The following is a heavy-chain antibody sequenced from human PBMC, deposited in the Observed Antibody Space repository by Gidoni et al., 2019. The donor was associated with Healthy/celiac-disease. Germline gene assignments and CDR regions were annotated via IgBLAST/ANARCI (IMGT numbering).Heavy chain of an antibody. V-gene: IGHV3-33*01. CDR3: ARDTLGDYAGFDP. CDR2: IWYDGSNK. J-gene: IGHJ5*02. D-gene: IGHD4-17*01. CDR1: GFTFSSYG. Sequence: QVQLVESGGGVVQPGRSLRLSCAASGFTFSSYGRHWVRQAPGKGLEWVAVIWYDGSNKYYADSVKGRFTISRDNSKNTLYLQMNSLRAEDTAVYYCARDTLGDYAGFDPWGQGTLVTVSS.